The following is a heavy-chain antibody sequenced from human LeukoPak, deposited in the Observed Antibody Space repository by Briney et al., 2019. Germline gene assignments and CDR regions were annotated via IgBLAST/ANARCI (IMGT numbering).Heavy chain of an antibody. D-gene: IGHD2-2*01. J-gene: IGHJ4*02. CDR2: INPNSGDT. V-gene: IGHV1-2*02. CDR3: ARANPLYCSSTTCLFDY. Sequence: GASVKVSCKASGYTFTGYYMHWVRQAPGQAFEWMGWINPNSGDTNYAQKFQGRVTMTRDTSISTAHMELSRLRSDDTAVYYCARANPLYCSSTTCLFDYWGQGTLVTVSS. CDR1: GYTFTGYY.